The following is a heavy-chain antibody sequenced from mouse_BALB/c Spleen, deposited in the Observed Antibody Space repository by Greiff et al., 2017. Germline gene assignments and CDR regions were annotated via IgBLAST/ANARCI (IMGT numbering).Heavy chain of an antibody. CDR1: GYSFTGYT. CDR3: ARTFYRYDEEGGNYVDY. CDR2: INPYNGGT. D-gene: IGHD2-14*01. V-gene: IGHV1-18*01. Sequence: VQLQQSGPELVKPGASMKISCKASGYSFTGYTMNWVKQSHGKNLEWIGLINPYNGGTSYNQKFKGKATLTVDKSSSTAYMELLSLTSEDSAVYYCARTFYRYDEEGGNYVDYWGQGTTLTVSS. J-gene: IGHJ2*01.